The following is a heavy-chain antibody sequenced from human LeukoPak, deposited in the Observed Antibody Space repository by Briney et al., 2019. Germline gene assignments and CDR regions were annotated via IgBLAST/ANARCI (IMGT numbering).Heavy chain of an antibody. CDR2: ISSSSSTI. V-gene: IGHV3-48*04. CDR3: ARDSGSYYHYGMDV. J-gene: IGHJ6*02. Sequence: PGGSLRPSCAASGFTFSTYSMNWVRQAPGKGLEWVSYISSSSSTIYYADSVKGRFTISRDNAKNSLYLQMNSLRAEDTAVYYCARDSGSYYHYGMDVWGQGTTVTVSS. CDR1: GFTFSTYS. D-gene: IGHD1-26*01.